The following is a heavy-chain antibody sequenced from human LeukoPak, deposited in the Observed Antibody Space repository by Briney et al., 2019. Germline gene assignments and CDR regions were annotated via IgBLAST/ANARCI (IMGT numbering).Heavy chain of an antibody. CDR1: GFTFSSYG. CDR2: ISGSGGIT. D-gene: IGHD3-22*01. Sequence: GGTLRLSCAASGFTFSSYGMSWVRQAPGKGREGVSAISGSGGITYYADSVKGRFTISRDNAKNSLDLQMNTLRAEDTAVYYCARDRHKYNYDSGGYPPYWGQGTLVTVSS. J-gene: IGHJ4*02. CDR3: ARDRHKYNYDSGGYPPY. V-gene: IGHV3-23*01.